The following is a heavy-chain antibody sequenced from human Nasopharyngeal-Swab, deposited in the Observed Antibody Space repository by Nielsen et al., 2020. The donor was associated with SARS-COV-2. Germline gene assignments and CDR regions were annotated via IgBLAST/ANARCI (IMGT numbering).Heavy chain of an antibody. Sequence: GESLKISCAASGFTFSSYGMHWVRQAPGKGLEWVAVISYDGSNKYYADSVKGRFTISGDNSKNTLYLQMNSLRAEDTAVYYCAKEMGYSIDWGQGTLVTVSS. D-gene: IGHD2-8*01. CDR2: ISYDGSNK. V-gene: IGHV3-30*18. CDR3: AKEMGYSID. J-gene: IGHJ4*02. CDR1: GFTFSSYG.